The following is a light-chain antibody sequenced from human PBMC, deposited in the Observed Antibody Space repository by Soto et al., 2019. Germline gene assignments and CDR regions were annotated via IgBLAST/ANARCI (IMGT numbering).Light chain of an antibody. CDR3: TSYTSNNTPV. V-gene: IGLV2-14*01. Sequence: QSVLTQPASVSGSPGQAITISCTGTSSDVGGYNYVSWYQQHPGKAPKLMIYEVSNRPSGVSDRFSGSKSANTASLTISGLQAEDEADYYCTSYTSNNTPVFGTGTKLTVL. CDR1: SSDVGGYNY. CDR2: EVS. J-gene: IGLJ1*01.